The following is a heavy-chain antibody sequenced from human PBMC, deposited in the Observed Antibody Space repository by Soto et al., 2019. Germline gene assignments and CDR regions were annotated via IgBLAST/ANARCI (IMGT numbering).Heavy chain of an antibody. V-gene: IGHV3-74*01. Sequence: EVQLVESGGGLVQPGGSLRLSCAASGFTFSSYWMRWVRQAPGKGLVWVSRINSDGSSTSYADSVKGRFTISRDNAKNTLYLQMNSLRAEDTAVYYCVRTSLVVAAATREDYWGHGTLVTVSS. CDR1: GFTFSSYW. J-gene: IGHJ4*01. D-gene: IGHD2-15*01. CDR3: VRTSLVVAAATREDY. CDR2: INSDGSST.